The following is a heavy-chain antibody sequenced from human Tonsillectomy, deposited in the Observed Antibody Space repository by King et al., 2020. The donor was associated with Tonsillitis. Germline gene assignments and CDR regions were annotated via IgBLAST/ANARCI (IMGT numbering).Heavy chain of an antibody. V-gene: IGHV4-59*01. J-gene: IGHJ4*02. Sequence: VQLQESGPGLVKPSETLSLTCTVSGGSISSYYWSWIRQPPGKGLEWIGYIYYSGSTNYNPSLKSRVTISVDTSKNQFSLKLSSVPAADTAVYYWARDAGTYYFDYWGQGTLVTVSS. CDR3: ARDAGTYYFDY. CDR2: IYYSGST. CDR1: GGSISSYY.